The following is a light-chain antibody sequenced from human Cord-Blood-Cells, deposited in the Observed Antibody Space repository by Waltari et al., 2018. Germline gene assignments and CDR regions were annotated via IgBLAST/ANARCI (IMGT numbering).Light chain of an antibody. CDR2: YKSDSDK. CDR3: MIWHSSAWV. J-gene: IGLJ3*02. V-gene: IGLV5-45*01. CDR1: SGSNVGTYR. Sequence: QAVLTQPASLSASPGASASLTCTLRSGSNVGTYRIYWYPKKPGSPPQYLLRYKSDSDKQQGSGVPSRFSGSKDASANAGILLISGLQSEDEADYYCMIWHSSAWVFGGGTKLTVL.